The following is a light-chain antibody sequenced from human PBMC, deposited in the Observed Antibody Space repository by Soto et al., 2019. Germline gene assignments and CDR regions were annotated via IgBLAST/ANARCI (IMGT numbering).Light chain of an antibody. CDR2: SNN. V-gene: IGLV1-44*01. CDR1: SSSIGSKT. J-gene: IGLJ2*01. CDR3: AAWDDSLNGVV. Sequence: QSVLTQPPSASGTPGQRVTISCSGSSSSIGSKTVNWYQQLPGTAPKLLIYSNNQRPSGVPDRFSGSKSGTSASLAISGLQSEDEAEYYCAAWDDSLNGVVFGGGTKLTVL.